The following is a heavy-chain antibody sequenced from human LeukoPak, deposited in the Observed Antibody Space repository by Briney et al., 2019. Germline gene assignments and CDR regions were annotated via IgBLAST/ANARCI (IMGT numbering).Heavy chain of an antibody. CDR3: ARGPKWSGNFYYFDY. D-gene: IGHD3-3*01. CDR1: GYTFTSYD. J-gene: IGHJ4*02. V-gene: IGHV1-8*01. CDR2: MNPNSGNT. Sequence: ASVKVSCKASGYTFTSYDINWVRQATGQGLEWMGWMNPNSGNTGYAQKFQGRVTITKNTSISTAYMELSSLRSEDTAVYYCARGPKWSGNFYYFDYWGQGTLVTVSS.